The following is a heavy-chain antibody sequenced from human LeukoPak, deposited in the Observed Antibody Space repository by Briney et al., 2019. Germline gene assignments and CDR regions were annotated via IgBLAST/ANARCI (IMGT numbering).Heavy chain of an antibody. J-gene: IGHJ5*02. V-gene: IGHV3-33*01. CDR1: GFTFCNYG. CDR2: IWYDGSNK. D-gene: IGHD5-18*01. CDR3: AREVLVYTAMVGFDP. Sequence: GRSLRLSCAASGFTFCNYGMHWVRQAPGKGLEWVAVIWYDGSNKYYADSVKGRFTISRDNSKNTLYLQMNSLRGEDTAVYYCAREVLVYTAMVGFDPWGQGTLVTVSS.